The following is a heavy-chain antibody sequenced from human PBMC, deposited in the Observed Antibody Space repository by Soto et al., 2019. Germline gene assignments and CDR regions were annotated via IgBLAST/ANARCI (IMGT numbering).Heavy chain of an antibody. CDR1: GFTVSSNY. Sequence: GGSLRLSCAASGFTVSSNYMSWVRQAPGKGLEWVSVIYSGGSTYYADSVKGRFTISRHDSKNTLYLQMNSLRAEDTAIYYCATYTSGLDAFDLWGQGTMVTVSS. CDR3: ATYTSGLDAFDL. V-gene: IGHV3-53*04. CDR2: IYSGGST. D-gene: IGHD1-20*01. J-gene: IGHJ3*01.